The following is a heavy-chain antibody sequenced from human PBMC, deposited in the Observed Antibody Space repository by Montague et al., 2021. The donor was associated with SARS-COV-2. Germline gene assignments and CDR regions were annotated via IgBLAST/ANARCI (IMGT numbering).Heavy chain of an antibody. CDR1: GFSLNTPEVA. CDR2: IYGGDEK. CDR3: AHRLAGFFDY. V-gene: IGHV2-5*05. Sequence: PALVKPTQTLTLTCTFSGFSLNTPEVAVGWIRQPPGKALEWLALIYGGDEKRYGPSLQGRLTITRDTSKSQVVLTMTNMDPVDTATYFCAHRLAGFFDYWGQGILVTVSS. J-gene: IGHJ4*02. D-gene: IGHD3-3*02.